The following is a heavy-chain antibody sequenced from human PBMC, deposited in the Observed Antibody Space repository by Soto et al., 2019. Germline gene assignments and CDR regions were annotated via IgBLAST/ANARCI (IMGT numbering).Heavy chain of an antibody. D-gene: IGHD2-2*01. V-gene: IGHV3-30-3*01. J-gene: IGHJ4*02. CDR1: GFTFSSYA. CDR3: ARGSPSVVPAANDY. Sequence: QVQLVESGGGVVQPGRSLRLSCAASGFTFSSYAMHWVRQAPGKGLEWVAVISYDGSNKYYADSVKGRFTISRDNSKNTLYLQMNSLSAEDPAVYYCARGSPSVVPAANDYWGQGTLVTVSS. CDR2: ISYDGSNK.